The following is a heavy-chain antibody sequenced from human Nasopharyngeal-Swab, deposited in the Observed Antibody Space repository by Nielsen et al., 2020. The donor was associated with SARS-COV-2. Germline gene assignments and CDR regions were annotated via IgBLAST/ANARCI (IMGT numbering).Heavy chain of an antibody. J-gene: IGHJ6*03. V-gene: IGHV3-23*01. CDR3: AKRTSYCSSTSCYELNYYYMDV. CDR2: FSGSGGST. CDR1: GFTFSSYA. Sequence: GESLKISCAASGFTFSSYAMSWVRQAPGKGLEWVSAFSGSGGSTYYADSVKGRFTISRDNSKNTLYLQMNSLRAEDTAVYYCAKRTSYCSSTSCYELNYYYMDVWGKGTTVTVSS. D-gene: IGHD2-2*01.